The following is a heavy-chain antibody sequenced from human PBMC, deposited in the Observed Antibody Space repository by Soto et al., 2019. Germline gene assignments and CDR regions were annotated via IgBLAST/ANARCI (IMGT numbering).Heavy chain of an antibody. CDR3: AKDDNFWSGSPDY. CDR2: IGARGTNT. Sequence: GGSLRLSCAASGFTFSSYAMSWVRQAPGKGLEWVSAIGARGTNTDYADSVRGRFTISRDNSKNTLYLQMNSLRAEDTAVYYCAKDDNFWSGSPDYWGQGTLVTVSS. D-gene: IGHD3-3*01. CDR1: GFTFSSYA. V-gene: IGHV3-23*01. J-gene: IGHJ4*02.